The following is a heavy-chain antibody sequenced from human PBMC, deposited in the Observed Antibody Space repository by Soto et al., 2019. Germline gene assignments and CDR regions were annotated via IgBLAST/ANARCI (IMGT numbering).Heavy chain of an antibody. D-gene: IGHD6-6*01. CDR1: GFTVSGIE. V-gene: IGHV3-48*03. CDR3: ARATYSSTYYYDS. J-gene: IGHJ4*02. CDR2: IGSSGSTR. Sequence: PGVSLRLSCSASGFTVSGIEINWDRQTAGRGRELVSKIGSSGSTRWYAISVKGRFTVSRDNAKNSLYLQMNSLRGEDTAVYYCARATYSSTYYYDSWGQGTRVTVS.